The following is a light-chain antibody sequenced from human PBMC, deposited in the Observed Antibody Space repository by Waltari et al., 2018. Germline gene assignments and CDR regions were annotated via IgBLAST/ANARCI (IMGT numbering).Light chain of an antibody. CDR3: CSYAGSSTHVL. V-gene: IGLV2-23*02. Sequence: QSALTQPASVSGSPGQSITISCTGTSSDVGGYHYVSWYQQYPDKAPKLMIYDVSKRPSGVSNRFSGSKSGNTASLTISGLQAEDEADYYCCSYAGSSTHVLFGGGTKLTVL. J-gene: IGLJ2*01. CDR1: SSDVGGYHY. CDR2: DVS.